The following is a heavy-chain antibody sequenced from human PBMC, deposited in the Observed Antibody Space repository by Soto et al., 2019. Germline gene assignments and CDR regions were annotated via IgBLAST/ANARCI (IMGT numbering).Heavy chain of an antibody. V-gene: IGHV6-1*01. Sequence: PSQTLSLTCSLSWDSVSSNSAAWNCIRQTPSRGLEWLGRTYYRSKWNNDYAVSVKSRITINPDTSKNQFSLQLNSVTPEDTAVYYCAREGSYGPFDYWGQGTLVTVSS. CDR2: TYYRSKWNN. CDR1: WDSVSSNSAA. D-gene: IGHD5-18*01. CDR3: AREGSYGPFDY. J-gene: IGHJ4*02.